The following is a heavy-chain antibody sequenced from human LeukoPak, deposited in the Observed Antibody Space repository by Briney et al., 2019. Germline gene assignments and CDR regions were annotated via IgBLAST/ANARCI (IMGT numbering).Heavy chain of an antibody. CDR3: AKDHANTPVVTN. D-gene: IGHD2-21*02. CDR1: GFTFSDYA. CDR2: ISGGSSGST. J-gene: IGHJ4*02. Sequence: QPGGSLRLSCAASGFTFSDYAMSSVRQAPGKGLEWLSVISGGSSGSTYYADSVTGRFTVSRDNSKNTVDLQMNNLRVDDTAIYYCAKDHANTPVVTNWGQGILVSVSS. V-gene: IGHV3-23*01.